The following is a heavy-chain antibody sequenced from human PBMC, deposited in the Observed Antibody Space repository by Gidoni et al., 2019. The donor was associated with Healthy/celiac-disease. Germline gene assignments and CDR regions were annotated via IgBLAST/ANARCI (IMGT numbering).Heavy chain of an antibody. CDR3: ARGLSYCGGDCYSVKYYYYGMDV. V-gene: IGHV1-69*01. CDR1: GGTFSSYA. J-gene: IGHJ6*02. D-gene: IGHD2-21*01. CDR2: IIPIFGTA. Sequence: QVQLVQSGAEVKKPGSSVKVSCQASGGTFSSYAISSVRPAPGQGLEWLGGIIPIFGTANYAQKFQGRVTITADESTSTAYMELSSLRSEDTAVYYCARGLSYCGGDCYSVKYYYYGMDVWGQGTTVTVSS.